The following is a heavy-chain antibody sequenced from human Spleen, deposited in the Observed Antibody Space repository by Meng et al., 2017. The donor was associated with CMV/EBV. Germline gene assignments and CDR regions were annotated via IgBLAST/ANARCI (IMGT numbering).Heavy chain of an antibody. CDR2: MLHSETT. CDR3: ARLPLGYFGGASCRTTENWFDP. CDR1: GGSISISSYY. V-gene: IGHV4-39*01. D-gene: IGHD2-15*01. Sequence: SEIRSLTCTVSGGSISISSYYGGWIRQPPGKGLEWIGNMLHSETTHYNPSLKGRVILSVDTSKHPFSRRLSSVTAADLALYYCARLPLGYFGGASCRTTENWFDPWGQGILVTVSS. J-gene: IGHJ5*02.